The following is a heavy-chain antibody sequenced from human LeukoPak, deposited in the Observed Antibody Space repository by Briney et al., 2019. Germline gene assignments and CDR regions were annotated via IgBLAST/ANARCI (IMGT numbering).Heavy chain of an antibody. D-gene: IGHD3-10*01. CDR3: ARDLLTMVRSVRGGYFDY. Sequence: ASVKVSCKASGGTFTSYYMHWVRQAPGQGLEWMGIINPSGGSTSYAQKFQGRVTMTRDTSTSTVYMELSSLRSEDTAVYYCARDLLTMVRSVRGGYFDYWGQGTLVTVSS. CDR2: INPSGGST. CDR1: GGTFTSYY. V-gene: IGHV1-46*01. J-gene: IGHJ4*02.